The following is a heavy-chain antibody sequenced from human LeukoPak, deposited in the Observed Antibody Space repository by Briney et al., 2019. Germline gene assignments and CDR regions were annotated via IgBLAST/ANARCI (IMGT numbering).Heavy chain of an antibody. J-gene: IGHJ4*02. CDR2: IKQDGSET. V-gene: IGHV3-7*01. Sequence: GGSLRLSCAASRFTFSSYEMNWVRQAPGKGLEWVANIKQDGSETYYVDSVKGRFTISRDNAKNSLFLQMNSLRAEDTAVYYCARDGEMPTIYFDYWGQGTLVTVSS. CDR1: RFTFSSYE. D-gene: IGHD5-24*01. CDR3: ARDGEMPTIYFDY.